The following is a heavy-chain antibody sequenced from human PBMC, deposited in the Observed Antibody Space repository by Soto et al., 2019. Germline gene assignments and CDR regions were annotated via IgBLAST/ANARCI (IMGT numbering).Heavy chain of an antibody. V-gene: IGHV3-30*18. Sequence: QVQLVESGGGVVQPGRSLRLSCAASGFTFSSYGMHWVRQAPGKGLEWVAVISDDGSNKYYADSVKGRFTISRDNSKNTLYLQMNSLRAEDTAVYYCAKDPQQQWLAETIYYYDGMDVWGQGTTVTVSS. J-gene: IGHJ6*02. CDR1: GFTFSSYG. CDR2: ISDDGSNK. CDR3: AKDPQQQWLAETIYYYDGMDV. D-gene: IGHD6-19*01.